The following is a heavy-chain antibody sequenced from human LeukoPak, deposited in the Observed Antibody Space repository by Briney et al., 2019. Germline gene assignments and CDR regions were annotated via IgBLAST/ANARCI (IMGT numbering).Heavy chain of an antibody. V-gene: IGHV5-10-1*01. Sequence: GAPRQISGQGAGSIFTSYYITGVRPLPGKGLEWMARFDASDSYTNYGPSSQGHVTISADKSINTAYLHWSSLKASDTAIYYFATQLYVHYSGWYAIDSWGQGTLVTVSS. D-gene: IGHD6-19*01. CDR3: ATQLYVHYSGWYAIDS. J-gene: IGHJ4*02. CDR2: FDASDSYT. CDR1: GSIFTSYY.